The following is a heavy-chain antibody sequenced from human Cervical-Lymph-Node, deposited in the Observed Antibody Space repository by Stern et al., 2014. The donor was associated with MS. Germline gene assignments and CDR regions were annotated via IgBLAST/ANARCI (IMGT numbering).Heavy chain of an antibody. Sequence: QLVQSGPGLVKPSETLSLTCTVSGDSISSYYWGWIRQPPGKGLEWIGSISYSGSTNYNPSLKSPVTISVDTSKNHFSLRLTSVTAADTAVYYCAGDRYSSSWYKYWGQGTLVTVSS. CDR1: GDSISSYY. CDR2: ISYSGST. J-gene: IGHJ4*02. CDR3: AGDRYSSSWYKY. D-gene: IGHD6-13*01. V-gene: IGHV4-59*12.